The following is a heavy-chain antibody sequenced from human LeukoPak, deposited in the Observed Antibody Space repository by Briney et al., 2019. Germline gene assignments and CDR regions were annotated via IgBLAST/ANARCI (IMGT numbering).Heavy chain of an antibody. V-gene: IGHV3-23*01. D-gene: IGHD2-2*01. CDR1: GFSFGSYA. CDR3: AKGAVVPAAMVHFQH. J-gene: IGHJ1*01. CDR2: ICGSVSGSGDCT. Sequence: GGSLRLSCAASGFSFGSYAMSWVRQAAGKGLEWVSEICGSVSGSGDCTHYADSVKGRFAISRDNSKNTLYLQMISLRAEDSAVYYCAKGAVVPAAMVHFQHWGQGTLVTVSS.